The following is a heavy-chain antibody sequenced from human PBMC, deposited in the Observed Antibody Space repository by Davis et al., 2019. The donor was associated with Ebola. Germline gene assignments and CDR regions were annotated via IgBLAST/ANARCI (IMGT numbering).Heavy chain of an antibody. CDR3: AKSGLSFGVVKYHYGMDV. J-gene: IGHJ6*04. V-gene: IGHV3-30*07. D-gene: IGHD3-3*01. Sequence: PGGSLRLSCVASEFTFRDYSINWIRQAPGKGLEWISIISHDGSNRFYADSVKGRFTISRDNSKKTLYLQMNSLRAEDTAVYYCAKSGLSFGVVKYHYGMDVWGKGTTVTVSS. CDR1: EFTFRDYS. CDR2: ISHDGSNR.